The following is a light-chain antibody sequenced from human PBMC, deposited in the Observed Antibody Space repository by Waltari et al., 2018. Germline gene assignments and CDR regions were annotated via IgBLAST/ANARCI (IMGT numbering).Light chain of an antibody. V-gene: IGLV3-21*04. CDR1: NIGSKS. Sequence: SYVVTQSPSVSVAPGETARITCGGDNIGSKSVHWYQQRPGQAPVLVISYDSDRPSGIPERFSGSNSGNTATLTISWVEADDGADYYCLVWHSTTDHHGVFGGGTKLTVL. CDR2: YDS. CDR3: LVWHSTTDHHGV. J-gene: IGLJ2*01.